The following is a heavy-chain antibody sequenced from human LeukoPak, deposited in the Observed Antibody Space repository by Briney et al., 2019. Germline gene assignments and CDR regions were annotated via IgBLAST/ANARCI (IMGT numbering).Heavy chain of an antibody. CDR3: ARGFRFLEWLMRGPYNWFDP. Sequence: PGGSLRLSCAASGFTFTSHWMSWVRQAPGKGLEWVARMNLDGSEKYYVDSVKGRFTISRDNAKTSMYLEMNSLRAEDTAVYYCARGFRFLEWLMRGPYNWFDPWGQGTLVTVSS. D-gene: IGHD3-3*01. CDR1: GFTFTSHW. CDR2: MNLDGSEK. V-gene: IGHV3-7*01. J-gene: IGHJ5*02.